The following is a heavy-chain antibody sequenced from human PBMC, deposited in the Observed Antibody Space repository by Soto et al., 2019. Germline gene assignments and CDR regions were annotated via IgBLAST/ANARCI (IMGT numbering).Heavy chain of an antibody. J-gene: IGHJ6*02. CDR3: ARARPNAYCGGDCYSGYYYGMDG. D-gene: IGHD2-21*02. V-gene: IGHV1-69*01. CDR2: IIPIFGTA. Sequence: SVKVSCKASGGTFSSYAISWVRQAPGQVLEWMGGIIPIFGTANYAQKFQGRVTITADESTSTAYMELSSLRSEDTAVYYCARARPNAYCGGDCYSGYYYGMDGWGQGTKVTVSS. CDR1: GGTFSSYA.